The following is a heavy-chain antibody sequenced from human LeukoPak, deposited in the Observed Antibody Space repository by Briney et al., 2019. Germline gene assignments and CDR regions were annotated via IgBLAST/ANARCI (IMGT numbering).Heavy chain of an antibody. CDR2: ISSSGSTI. V-gene: IGHV3-11*01. CDR3: AKRPSYYYDSSGYYSR. CDR1: GFTFSDYY. D-gene: IGHD3-22*01. Sequence: GGSLRLSCAASGFTFSDYYMSWIRQAPGKGLEWVSYISSSGSTIYYADSVKGRFTISRDNSKNTLYLQMNSLRAEDTAVYFCAKRPSYYYDSSGYYSRWGQGTLVTVSS. J-gene: IGHJ4*02.